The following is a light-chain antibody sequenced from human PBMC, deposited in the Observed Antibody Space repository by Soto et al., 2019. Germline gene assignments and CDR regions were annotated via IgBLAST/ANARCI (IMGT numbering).Light chain of an antibody. Sequence: DIQMTQSPSSVSASVGDRVTITCRASQGVSIWLAWYQQKPGKAPKLLIYAASNLQSGVPSRFSGSGSGTDFTLTISSLQPEDLANDYSQQANSFPRTFGGGTKVDIK. V-gene: IGKV1-12*01. J-gene: IGKJ4*01. CDR2: AAS. CDR3: QQANSFPRT. CDR1: QGVSIW.